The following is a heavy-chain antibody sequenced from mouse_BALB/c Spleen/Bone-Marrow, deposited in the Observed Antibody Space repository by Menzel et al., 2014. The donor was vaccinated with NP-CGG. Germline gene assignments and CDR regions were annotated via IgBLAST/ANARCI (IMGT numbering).Heavy chain of an antibody. D-gene: IGHD3-2*02. CDR2: IWAGGST. CDR1: GFSLTNYG. CDR3: ARVTSSAVGAMDY. Sequence: VKVVGSGPGLVAPSQSLSITCTVSGFSLTNYGVHWVRQPPGKGLEWLGVIWAGGSTNYNSALMSRLSISKDNSKSQVFLKMNSLQTDDTAMYYCARVTSSAVGAMDYWGQGTSVTVSS. V-gene: IGHV2-9*02. J-gene: IGHJ4*01.